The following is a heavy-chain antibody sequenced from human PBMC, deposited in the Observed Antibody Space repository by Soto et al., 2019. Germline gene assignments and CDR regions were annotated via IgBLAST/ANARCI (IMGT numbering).Heavy chain of an antibody. J-gene: IGHJ4*02. Sequence: GGSLRLSCAASGFTFSSYGMHWVRQAPGKGLEWVAVISYDGSNKYYADSVKGRFTISRDNSKNTLYLQMNSLRAEDTAVYYCANALWFGELALDYWGQGTLVTVSS. CDR2: ISYDGSNK. D-gene: IGHD3-10*01. V-gene: IGHV3-30*18. CDR1: GFTFSSYG. CDR3: ANALWFGELALDY.